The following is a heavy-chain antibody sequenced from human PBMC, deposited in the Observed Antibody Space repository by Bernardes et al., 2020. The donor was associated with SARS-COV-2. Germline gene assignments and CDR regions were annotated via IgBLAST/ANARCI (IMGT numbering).Heavy chain of an antibody. D-gene: IGHD3-9*01. CDR1: GFTFSNHL. J-gene: IGHJ3*01. V-gene: IGHV3-21*01. Sequence: GGSLRLSCSASGFTFSNHLFSWFRQAPGKGLEWVSSISGACMYIYYGDSVRGRFTNSRDNTRTSVFLQMESLRAEDTAVYYCARDVGGTDWRFGFDVWGPGTMVHVS. CDR3: ARDVGGTDWRFGFDV. CDR2: ISGACMYI.